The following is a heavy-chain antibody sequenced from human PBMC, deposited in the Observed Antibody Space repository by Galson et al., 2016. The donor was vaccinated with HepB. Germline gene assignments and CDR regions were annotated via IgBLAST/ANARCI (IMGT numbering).Heavy chain of an antibody. V-gene: IGHV1-18*01. D-gene: IGHD3-9*01. Sequence: SVKVSCKAPGYIFSSYGISWVRQAPGQGLEWMGWISPYNDNTNYAQDLQGRVTMTIDTSTSTTYMQLTSLRSDDTAVYYCARDRVGDISTDQSIWHYGMDVWGQGTTVTVSS. CDR3: ARDRVGDISTDQSIWHYGMDV. CDR2: ISPYNDNT. CDR1: GYIFSSYG. J-gene: IGHJ6*02.